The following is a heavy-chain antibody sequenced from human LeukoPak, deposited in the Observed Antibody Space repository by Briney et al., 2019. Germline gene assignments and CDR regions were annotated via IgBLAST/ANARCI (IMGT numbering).Heavy chain of an antibody. D-gene: IGHD2-2*01. Sequence: SETLSLTCTVSGGSISSYYWSWIRQPPGKGLEGIGYIYYSGSTNYNPSLKSRVTISVDTSKTQFALKLSSVTAADTAVYYCAGGGYCSSTSCYGGRLDYWGQGTLVTVSS. V-gene: IGHV4-59*12. J-gene: IGHJ4*02. CDR1: GGSISSYY. CDR3: AGGGYCSSTSCYGGRLDY. CDR2: IYYSGST.